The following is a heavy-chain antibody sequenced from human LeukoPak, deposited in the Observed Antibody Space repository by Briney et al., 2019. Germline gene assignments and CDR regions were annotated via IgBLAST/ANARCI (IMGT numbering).Heavy chain of an antibody. J-gene: IGHJ4*03. Sequence: SETLSLTCAVYGGSFSRYYWSWIRQSPGKGLEWIAEIAHRGDTNYNPSIKSRVTISVDTFKNQFSLKVRSLSAADTAVYYCARGATISETGYFDFWGQGTLVTVSS. CDR3: ARGATISETGYFDF. CDR1: GGSFSRYY. V-gene: IGHV4-34*01. D-gene: IGHD5-24*01. CDR2: IAHRGDT.